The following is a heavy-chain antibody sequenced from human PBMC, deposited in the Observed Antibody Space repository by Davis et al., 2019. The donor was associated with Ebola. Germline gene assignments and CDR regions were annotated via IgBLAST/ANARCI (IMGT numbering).Heavy chain of an antibody. Sequence: PGGSLRPSCAAPGFTFSSYAMNWVRQAPGKGLEWASGIGGSGDTPHYADSVKGRFTISRDSSKNTVYLQINSLRGEDTAVYYCAKGTLTNYFRAAFDVWGQGTMVTVSS. D-gene: IGHD2-8*01. CDR1: GFTFSSYA. J-gene: IGHJ3*01. V-gene: IGHV3-23*01. CDR2: IGGSGDTP. CDR3: AKGTLTNYFRAAFDV.